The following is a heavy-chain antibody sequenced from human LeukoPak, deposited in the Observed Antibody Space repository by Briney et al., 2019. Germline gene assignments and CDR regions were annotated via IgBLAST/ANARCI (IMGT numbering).Heavy chain of an antibody. CDR3: ASGFGPGYYYYMDV. CDR2: INHSGST. V-gene: IGHV4-34*01. D-gene: IGHD3-10*01. J-gene: IGHJ6*03. Sequence: KRWETLSLTCAVYGGSFSGYYWSWIPQPPGKGLEWIGGINHSGSTNYNPSLKSRVTISVDTSKNQFSLKLSSVTAADTAVYYCASGFGPGYYYYMDVWGKGTTVTVSS. CDR1: GGSFSGYY.